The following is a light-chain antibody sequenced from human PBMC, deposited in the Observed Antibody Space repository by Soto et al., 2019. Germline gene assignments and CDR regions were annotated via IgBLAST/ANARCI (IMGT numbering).Light chain of an antibody. V-gene: IGKV3-11*01. CDR2: DAS. CDR1: QSISSY. J-gene: IGKJ1*01. Sequence: EILFTHSLVTLSLSSVVTAAHSRTDSQSISSYLAWYQQKPGQAPRLLIYDASTRATGIPARFSGSGSGTDFTLTISSLEPEDFAVYYCQQRSNWPPWTFGQGTKVDIK. CDR3: QQRSNWPPWT.